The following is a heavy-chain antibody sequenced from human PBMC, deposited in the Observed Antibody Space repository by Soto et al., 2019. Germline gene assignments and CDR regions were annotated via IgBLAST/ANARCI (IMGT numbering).Heavy chain of an antibody. CDR3: ARLNSGWHQTFDS. V-gene: IGHV4-31*03. J-gene: IGHJ4*02. Sequence: QVQLESSGPGLVKPSQTLSLTCTVSGGSISSVGYFWTWIRQHPAKGLEWIGHISYSGSTYFIPSLRSRLSMSVDTSKNQFSLNLTSVTVADTALYYCARLNSGWHQTFDSWGQGTLVTFSS. CDR2: ISYSGST. CDR1: GGSISSVGYF. D-gene: IGHD6-25*01.